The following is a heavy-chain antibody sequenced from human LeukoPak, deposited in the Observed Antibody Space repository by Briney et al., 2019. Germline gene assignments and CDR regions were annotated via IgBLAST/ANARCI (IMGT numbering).Heavy chain of an antibody. D-gene: IGHD4-17*01. CDR2: ISSSGSTI. CDR1: GFTFSDYY. V-gene: IGHV3-11*01. J-gene: IGHJ5*02. CDR3: ATRNMTTVSP. Sequence: GGSLRLSCAASGFTFSDYYMSWIRQAPGKGLEWVSYISSSGSTIYYAGSVKGRFTISRDNAKNSLYLQMNSLRAEDPAVYYCATRNMTTVSPWGQGTLVTVSS.